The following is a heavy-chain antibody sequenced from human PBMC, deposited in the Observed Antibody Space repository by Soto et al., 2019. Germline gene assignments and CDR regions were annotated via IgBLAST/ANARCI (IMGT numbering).Heavy chain of an antibody. CDR2: IYHSGST. CDR3: ARVPDV. V-gene: IGHV4-30-2*01. CDR1: GFNISSGGYS. J-gene: IGHJ6*02. Sequence: SETLSLTCAVSGFNISSGGYSWGWIRQPPGKGLEWIGYIYHSGSTYYNPSLKSRVTISVDRSKNQFSLKLSSVTAADTAVYYCARVPDVWGQGTAVTVSS.